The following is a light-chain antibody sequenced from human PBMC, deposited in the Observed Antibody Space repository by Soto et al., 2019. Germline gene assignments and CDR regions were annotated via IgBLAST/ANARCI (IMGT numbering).Light chain of an antibody. V-gene: IGLV2-8*01. Sequence: QSALTQPPSASGSPGQSVTISCTGTSSDVGAYKYVSWYQQYPGKAPKLLIYDVTGRPSGVPDRFSGSKSGNTASLTVSGLQVEDEADYYCSSHAGSSVVFGVGTKLTVL. J-gene: IGLJ2*01. CDR3: SSHAGSSVV. CDR1: SSDVGAYKY. CDR2: DVT.